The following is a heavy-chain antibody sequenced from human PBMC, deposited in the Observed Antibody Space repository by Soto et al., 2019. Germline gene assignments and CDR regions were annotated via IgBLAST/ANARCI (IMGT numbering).Heavy chain of an antibody. CDR3: ARDRNSGYYYGMDV. D-gene: IGHD6-13*01. CDR2: IYYSGST. CDR1: GGSVSSGSYY. V-gene: IGHV4-61*01. J-gene: IGHJ6*02. Sequence: SETLSLTCTVSGGSVSSGSYYWSWIRQPPGKGLEWIGYIYYSGSTNYNPSLKSRVTISVDTSKNQFSLKLSSVTAADTAVYYCARDRNSGYYYGMDVWGHGTTVTVSS.